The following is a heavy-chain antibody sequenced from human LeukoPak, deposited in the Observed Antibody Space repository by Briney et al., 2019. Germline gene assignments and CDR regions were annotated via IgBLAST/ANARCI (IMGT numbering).Heavy chain of an antibody. CDR3: ARWGPDKAPDY. Sequence: GGSLRLSCAASGFTFSSHGMHWVRRAPGKGLEWVAVIWYDGSNKYYADSVKGRFTISRDSSKNTLYLQMNSLRVEDMAVYYCARWGPDKAPDYWGQGTLVTVSS. D-gene: IGHD3-16*01. CDR1: GFTFSSHG. CDR2: IWYDGSNK. J-gene: IGHJ4*02. V-gene: IGHV3-33*01.